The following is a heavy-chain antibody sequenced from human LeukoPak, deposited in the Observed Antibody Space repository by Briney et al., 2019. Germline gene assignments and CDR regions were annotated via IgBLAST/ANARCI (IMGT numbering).Heavy chain of an antibody. CDR2: TRYDGSNK. CDR3: AKGPAQGYCSGGSCYRTYYFDY. D-gene: IGHD2-15*01. Sequence: GSLRLSCAASGFTFSSYGMHWVRQAPGKGLEWVAFTRYDGSNKYYADSVKGRLTISRDNSKNTLYLQMNSLRAEDTAVYYCAKGPAQGYCSGGSCYRTYYFDYWGQGTLVTVSS. CDR1: GFTFSSYG. J-gene: IGHJ4*02. V-gene: IGHV3-30*02.